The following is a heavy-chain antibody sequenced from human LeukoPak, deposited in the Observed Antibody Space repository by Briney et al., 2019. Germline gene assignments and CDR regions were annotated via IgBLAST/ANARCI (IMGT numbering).Heavy chain of an antibody. V-gene: IGHV1-24*01. D-gene: IGHD2-21*02. CDR1: GYTLTELS. CDR2: FDPEDGET. Sequence: GASVKVSCKASGYTLTELSMHWVRQAPGKGLEWMGGFDPEDGETIYAQKFQGRVTITQDTSTDTAYMELSSLRSEDTAVYYCATVTATFDYRGQGTLVTVSS. J-gene: IGHJ4*02. CDR3: ATVTATFDY.